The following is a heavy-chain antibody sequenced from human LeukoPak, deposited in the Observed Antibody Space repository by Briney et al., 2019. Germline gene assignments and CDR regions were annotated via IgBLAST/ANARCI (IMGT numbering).Heavy chain of an antibody. J-gene: IGHJ4*02. V-gene: IGHV3-23*01. D-gene: IGHD3-3*01. CDR2: IRSSGSGGST. CDR1: GFAFSNYA. CDR3: AKDRTSSPGGYYTGYYFDY. Sequence: PGGSLRLSCTASGFAFSNYAMNWVRQAPGKGLEWVSVIRSSGSGGSTYYADSVKGRFTISRDNSKNTLYLQMNSLRVEDTAVYYCAKDRTSSPGGYYTGYYFDYWGQGTLVTVSS.